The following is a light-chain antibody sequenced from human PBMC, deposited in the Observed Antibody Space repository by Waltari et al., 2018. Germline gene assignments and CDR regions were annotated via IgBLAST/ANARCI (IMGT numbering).Light chain of an antibody. V-gene: IGLV3-1*01. CDR2: QDS. Sequence: SYELTQPPSVSVSPGQTASITCSGDELGNKYVCWYQQKPGQSPILVIFQDSMRPSGIPERFSGSNSGNAAALTISGTQAVDEADYYCQAWDSNTGVVGTGTRVTVL. CDR3: QAWDSNTGV. CDR1: ELGNKY. J-gene: IGLJ1*01.